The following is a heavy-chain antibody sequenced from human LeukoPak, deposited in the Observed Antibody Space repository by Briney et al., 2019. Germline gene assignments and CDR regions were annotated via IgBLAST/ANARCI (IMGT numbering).Heavy chain of an antibody. V-gene: IGHV3-74*01. CDR1: GFSFSGHW. D-gene: IGHD6-6*01. J-gene: IGHJ4*02. Sequence: GGSPRLSCTASGFSFSGHWMHWARQLPGKGLVWVSRISPTGSTTSYADSVKGRFTVSRDNAKNTLYLQVNNLRAEDTAVYYCARGPNSNWSGLDFWGQGTLLTVSS. CDR2: ISPTGSTT. CDR3: ARGPNSNWSGLDF.